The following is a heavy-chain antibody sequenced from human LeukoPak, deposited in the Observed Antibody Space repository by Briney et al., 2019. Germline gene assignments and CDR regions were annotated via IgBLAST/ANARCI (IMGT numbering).Heavy chain of an antibody. CDR2: IYYSGST. CDR3: ARGRGNDYGDSDPRRRFDP. V-gene: IGHV4-39*01. J-gene: IGHJ5*02. Sequence: PSETLSLTCTVSGGSISSSSYYWGWIRQPPGKGLEWIGSIYYSGSTYYNPSLKSRVTISVDTSKNQFSLKLSSVTAADTAVYYCARGRGNDYGDSDPRRRFDPWGQGTLVTVSS. D-gene: IGHD4-17*01. CDR1: GGSISSSSYY.